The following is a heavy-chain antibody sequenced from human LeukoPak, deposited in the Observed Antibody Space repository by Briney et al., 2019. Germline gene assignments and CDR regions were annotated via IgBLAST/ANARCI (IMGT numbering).Heavy chain of an antibody. J-gene: IGHJ4*02. V-gene: IGHV4-61*01. D-gene: IGHD6-13*01. CDR3: ARVDSSNWYDSRGYFDY. CDR1: GDSIISSSYY. Sequence: SETLSLTCTVSGDSIISSSYYWSWIRQPPGKGLEWIGYIYYTGSTNYNPSLKSRVTISVDTSKNQFSLKLSSVTAADTAVYYCARVDSSNWYDSRGYFDYWGQGTLVTVSS. CDR2: IYYTGST.